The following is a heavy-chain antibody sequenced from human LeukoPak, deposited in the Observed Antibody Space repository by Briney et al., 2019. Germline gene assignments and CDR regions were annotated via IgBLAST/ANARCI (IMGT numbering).Heavy chain of an antibody. Sequence: GGSLRLSCAASGFTFDDYAIHWVRQAPGKGLEWVSLISWDGGSTYYADSVKGRFTISRDNSKNSLYLQMNSLRAEDTALYYCAKATDTAMVTSPLGYWGQGTLVTVSS. CDR3: AKATDTAMVTSPLGY. CDR2: ISWDGGST. V-gene: IGHV3-43D*04. J-gene: IGHJ4*02. D-gene: IGHD5-18*01. CDR1: GFTFDDYA.